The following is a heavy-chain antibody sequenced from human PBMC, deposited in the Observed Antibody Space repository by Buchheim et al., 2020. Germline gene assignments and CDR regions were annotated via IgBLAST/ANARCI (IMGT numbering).Heavy chain of an antibody. CDR1: GGSFSGYY. CDR2: INHSGST. J-gene: IGHJ6*02. D-gene: IGHD3-3*01. CDR3: ARVGASTIFGVVIMGYYGMDV. Sequence: QVQLQQWGAGLLKPSETLSLTCAVSGGSFSGYYWSWIRQPPGKGLEWLGEINHSGSTNYNPSLKSRVTISVDTSKNTFSLQLSSVTAADTAVYYCARVGASTIFGVVIMGYYGMDVWGQGTT. V-gene: IGHV4-34*01.